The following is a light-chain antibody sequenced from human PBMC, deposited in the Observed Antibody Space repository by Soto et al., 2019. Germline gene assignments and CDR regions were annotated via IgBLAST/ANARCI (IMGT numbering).Light chain of an antibody. CDR2: GAS. J-gene: IGKJ1*01. Sequence: DIVLTQSPCTLSLSPGETAPLSCRASQSVSSSYLAWYQQKPGQAPRLLIYGASRRATGTPDRFSVSGSGTDFTLTISRLEPGDFAVYYCQQYGDSPRSFGQGTKVDIK. CDR1: QSVSSSY. CDR3: QQYGDSPRS. V-gene: IGKV3-20*01.